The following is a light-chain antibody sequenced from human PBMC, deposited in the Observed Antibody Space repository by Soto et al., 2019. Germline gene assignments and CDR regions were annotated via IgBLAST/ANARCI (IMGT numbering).Light chain of an antibody. CDR3: QQYNSYRGT. CDR1: QSISSW. Sequence: DIQMTQSPSTQSASVGDRVTITCRASQSISSWLAWYQQKPGKAPKLLIYDASSLESGVPSRFSGSGSGTEFTLTISSLQPDDFATYYCQQYNSYRGTFGPGTKVDIK. J-gene: IGKJ3*01. V-gene: IGKV1-5*01. CDR2: DAS.